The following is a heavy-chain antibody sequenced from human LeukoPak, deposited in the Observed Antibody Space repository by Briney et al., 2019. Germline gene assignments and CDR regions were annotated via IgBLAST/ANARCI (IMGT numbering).Heavy chain of an antibody. CDR2: MNPNSGNT. J-gene: IGHJ4*02. Sequence: GASVKVSCKASGYTFTSYDINWVRQATGQGLEWMGWMNPNSGNTGYAQKLQGRVTMTTDTSTSTAYMELRSLRSDDTAVYYCARDPDLGRYGDPIDYWGQGTLVTVSS. V-gene: IGHV1-8*01. CDR1: GYTFTSYD. CDR3: ARDPDLGRYGDPIDY. D-gene: IGHD2-21*02.